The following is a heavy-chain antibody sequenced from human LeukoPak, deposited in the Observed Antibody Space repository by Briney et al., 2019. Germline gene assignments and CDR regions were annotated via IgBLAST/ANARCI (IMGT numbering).Heavy chain of an antibody. CDR2: INPSGGST. Sequence: ASVKVSCKASGYTFTNYAMNWVRQAPGQGLEWMGIINPSGGSTSYAQKFQGRVTMTRDTSTSTVYMELSSLRSEDTAVYYCARDRDTMATIYYWGQGTLVTVSS. CDR1: GYTFTNYA. CDR3: ARDRDTMATIYY. D-gene: IGHD5-24*01. J-gene: IGHJ4*02. V-gene: IGHV1-46*01.